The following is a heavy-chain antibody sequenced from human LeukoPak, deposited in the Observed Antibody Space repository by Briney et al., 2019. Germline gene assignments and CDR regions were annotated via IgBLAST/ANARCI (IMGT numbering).Heavy chain of an antibody. D-gene: IGHD3-9*01. J-gene: IGHJ4*02. CDR1: GGSISSYY. Sequence: SENLSLTCSVSGGSISSYYWSWIRQPPGKGLEWIGYIFYSGTTNYNPSLKSRVSISVDTSKNQFSLKLSSVTAADTAVYYCARHQAYYDILTGYYDYWGQGALVTVSS. CDR3: ARHQAYYDILTGYYDY. CDR2: IFYSGTT. V-gene: IGHV4-59*08.